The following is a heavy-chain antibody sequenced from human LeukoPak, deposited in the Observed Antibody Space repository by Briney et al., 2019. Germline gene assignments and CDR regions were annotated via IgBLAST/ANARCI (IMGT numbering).Heavy chain of an antibody. CDR2: TYYRSKWYN. J-gene: IGHJ4*02. Sequence: SQTLSLTCAISGDSVSSNSAAWNWFRQSPSRGLEWLGRTYYRSKWYNDYVLSVKSRITILPDTSKNQFSLQLTSVTPEDTAVYYRTREYTYGRIDYWGQGTLVTVSS. CDR1: GDSVSSNSAA. CDR3: TREYTYGRIDY. V-gene: IGHV6-1*01. D-gene: IGHD5-18*01.